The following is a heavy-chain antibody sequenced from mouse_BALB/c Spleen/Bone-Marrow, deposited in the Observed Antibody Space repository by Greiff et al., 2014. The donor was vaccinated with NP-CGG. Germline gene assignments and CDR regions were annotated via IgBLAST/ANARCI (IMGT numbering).Heavy chain of an antibody. Sequence: EVQLVESVPGLVKPSQSLSLTCTVTGYSITSDYAWNWIRQFPGNKLEWMGYISYSGSTSYNPSLKSRISITRDTSKNQFFLQLNSVTTEDTATYYCARGGYDDAVDYWGQGTSVTVSS. CDR2: ISYSGST. J-gene: IGHJ4*01. CDR3: ARGGYDDAVDY. D-gene: IGHD2-14*01. CDR1: GYSITSDYA. V-gene: IGHV3-2*02.